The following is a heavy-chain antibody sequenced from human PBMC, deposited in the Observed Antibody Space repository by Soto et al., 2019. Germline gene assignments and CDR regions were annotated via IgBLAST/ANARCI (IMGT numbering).Heavy chain of an antibody. CDR2: IYSGGST. Sequence: PGGSLRLSCAASGFTVSSNYMSWVRQAPGKGLEWVSLIYSGGSTYYADSVKGRFTISIDNAKNSLYLQMNSLRAEDTALYYCSRSGNYRLDFWGQGTLVTVSS. J-gene: IGHJ4*02. V-gene: IGHV3-53*01. CDR1: GFTVSSNY. D-gene: IGHD1-26*01. CDR3: SRSGNYRLDF.